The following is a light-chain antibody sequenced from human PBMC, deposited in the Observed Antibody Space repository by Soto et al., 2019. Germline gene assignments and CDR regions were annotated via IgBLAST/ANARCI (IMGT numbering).Light chain of an antibody. J-gene: IGKJ3*01. V-gene: IGKV3-11*01. CDR1: QSVGSY. Sequence: EIVLTQSPATLSLSAGERGTLSCRASQSVGSYLAWYQQRPGQTPRLLIYDASNRASDIPARFSGSGSGTDFTLTISSLEPEDFAVYYCQQRYNWPLTFGPGTKVDIK. CDR3: QQRYNWPLT. CDR2: DAS.